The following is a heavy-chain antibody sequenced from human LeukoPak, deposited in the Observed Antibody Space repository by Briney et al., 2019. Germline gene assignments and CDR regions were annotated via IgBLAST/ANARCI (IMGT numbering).Heavy chain of an antibody. CDR2: INPDSGGT. Sequence: ASVKVSCKASGYTFTGYYMHWVRQAPGQGLEWMGWINPDSGGTNYAQKFQDRVTMTRDTSISTAYMELSRLRSDDTAVYYCARGYYDSSGLDAFDIWGQGTMVTVSS. CDR1: GYTFTGYY. V-gene: IGHV1-2*02. J-gene: IGHJ3*02. D-gene: IGHD3-22*01. CDR3: ARGYYDSSGLDAFDI.